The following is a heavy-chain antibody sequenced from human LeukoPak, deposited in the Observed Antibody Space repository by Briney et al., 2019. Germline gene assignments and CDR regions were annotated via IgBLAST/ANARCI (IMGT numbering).Heavy chain of an antibody. J-gene: IGHJ5*02. V-gene: IGHV3-7*01. D-gene: IGHD2-15*01. CDR1: GFTFSSYW. CDR3: ARDSRCSGGSCFHWFDP. CDR2: IKQDGSEK. Sequence: GGSLRLSCAASGFTFSSYWMSWVRQAPGEGLEWVANIKQDGSEKYYVDSVKGRFTISRDNAKNSLYLQMNSLRAEDTAVYYCARDSRCSGGSCFHWFDPLGPGNPGHRLL.